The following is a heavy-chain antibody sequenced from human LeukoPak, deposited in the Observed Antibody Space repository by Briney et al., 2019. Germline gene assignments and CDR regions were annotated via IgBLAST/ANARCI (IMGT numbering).Heavy chain of an antibody. CDR2: IYHSGST. D-gene: IGHD6-13*01. J-gene: IGHJ5*02. V-gene: IGHV4-38-2*02. CDR3: ARESSSWYRWFDP. CDR1: GYSISSGYY. Sequence: PSETLSLTCTVSGYSISSGYYWGWIRQPPGKGLEWIGSIYHSGSTYYNPSLKSRVTISVDTSKNQFSLKLSSVTAADTAVYYCARESSSWYRWFDPWGQGTLVTVSS.